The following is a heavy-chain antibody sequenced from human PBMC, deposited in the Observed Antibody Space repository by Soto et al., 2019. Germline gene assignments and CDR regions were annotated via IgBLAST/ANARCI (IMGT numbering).Heavy chain of an antibody. CDR2: ISSSSSYT. CDR3: ARVGAAMALFTFDI. CDR1: GFTFSDYY. V-gene: IGHV3-11*06. J-gene: IGHJ3*02. D-gene: IGHD5-18*01. Sequence: PGGSLRLSWAAAGFTFSDYYMSWIRQAPGKGLEWVSYISSSSSYTNYADSVKGRFTISRDNAKNSLYLQMNSLRAEDTAVYYCARVGAAMALFTFDIWGQGTMVTVSS.